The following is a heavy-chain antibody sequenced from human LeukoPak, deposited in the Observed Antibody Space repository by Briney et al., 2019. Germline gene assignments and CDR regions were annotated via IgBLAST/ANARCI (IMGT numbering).Heavy chain of an antibody. CDR1: GGSISSGGYS. J-gene: IGHJ5*02. V-gene: IGHV4-30-2*01. Sequence: YPSQTLSLTCAVSGGSISSGGYSWSWIRQPPGKGPEWIGYIYHSGSTYYNPSLKSRVTISVDRSKNQFSLKLSSVTAADTAVYYCARGDYYDSSDHYSSWGQGTLVTVSS. D-gene: IGHD3-22*01. CDR2: IYHSGST. CDR3: ARGDYYDSSDHYSS.